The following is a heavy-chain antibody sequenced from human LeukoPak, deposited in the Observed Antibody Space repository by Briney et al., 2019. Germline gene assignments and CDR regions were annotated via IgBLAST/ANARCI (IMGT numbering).Heavy chain of an antibody. CDR2: IHHSGST. V-gene: IGHV4-38-2*02. Sequence: SETLSLTCTVSGYFISSGYYWGWIRQPPGKGLQWIGSIHHSGSTYYNPSLKSRVTISVDTSKNQFSLKLSSVTAADTAVYYCARAYYYDSSGYYYNGNFDHWGQGTLVTVSS. CDR1: GYFISSGYY. CDR3: ARAYYYDSSGYYYNGNFDH. D-gene: IGHD3-22*01. J-gene: IGHJ4*02.